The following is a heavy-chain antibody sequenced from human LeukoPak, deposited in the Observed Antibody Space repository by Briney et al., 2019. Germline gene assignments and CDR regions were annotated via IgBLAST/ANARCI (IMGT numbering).Heavy chain of an antibody. J-gene: IGHJ4*02. CDR3: AKDRYYYDSSGYGDY. CDR2: ISYDGSNK. Sequence: PGGSLRLSCAASGFTFSSYGMHWVRQASGKGLEWVAVISYDGSNKYYADSVKGRFTISRDNSKNTLYLQMNSLRAEDTAVYYCAKDRYYYDSSGYGDYWGQGTLVTVSS. V-gene: IGHV3-30*18. CDR1: GFTFSSYG. D-gene: IGHD3-22*01.